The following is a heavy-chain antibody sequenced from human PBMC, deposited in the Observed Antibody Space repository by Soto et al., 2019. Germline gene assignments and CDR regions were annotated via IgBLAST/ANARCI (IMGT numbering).Heavy chain of an antibody. J-gene: IGHJ4*02. V-gene: IGHV3-23*01. Sequence: EVQLWESGGGLVQPGGSLRLSCAASGFTFSSYAMSWVRQAPGKGLEWVSSISGSVNSTYYADSVKGRFTISRDNSRRTLYLQMSSLRTEDTALYYCAKGGQMSFWGQGTLVTVSS. CDR3: AKGGQMSF. CDR1: GFTFSSYA. CDR2: ISGSVNST. D-gene: IGHD1-26*01.